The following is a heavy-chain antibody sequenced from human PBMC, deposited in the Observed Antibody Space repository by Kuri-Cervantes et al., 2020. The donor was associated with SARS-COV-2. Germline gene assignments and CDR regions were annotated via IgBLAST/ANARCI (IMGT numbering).Heavy chain of an antibody. Sequence: ASVKVSCKASGYIFITYGISWVRQAPGQGLEWMGWISAYNGDTNYAQKLQGRVTMTTDTSTSTAYMELRSLRSDDTAVYYCAREGALTIFGVVTVNYYYYGMDVWGQGTTVTVSS. CDR1: GYIFITYG. J-gene: IGHJ6*02. CDR3: AREGALTIFGVVTVNYYYYGMDV. V-gene: IGHV1-18*01. CDR2: ISAYNGDT. D-gene: IGHD3-3*01.